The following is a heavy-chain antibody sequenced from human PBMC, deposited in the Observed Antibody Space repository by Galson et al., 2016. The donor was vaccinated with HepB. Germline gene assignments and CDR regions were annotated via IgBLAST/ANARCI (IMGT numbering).Heavy chain of an antibody. D-gene: IGHD4-23*01. CDR1: GFILTNYW. CDR3: ARVFGADYGGIWYSDL. CDR2: IKEDGGEK. J-gene: IGHJ2*01. Sequence: SLRLSCAVSGFILTNYWMTWVRQAPGKGLEWVAIIKEDGGEKYYVGSVEGRFTISRDNPKNSVYLQMTSLRAEDTALYYCARVFGADYGGIWYSDLWGRGTLVTVSS. V-gene: IGHV3-7*01.